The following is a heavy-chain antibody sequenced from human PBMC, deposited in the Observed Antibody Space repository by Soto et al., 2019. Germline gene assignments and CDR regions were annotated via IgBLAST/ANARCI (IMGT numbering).Heavy chain of an antibody. CDR1: GFTSSSYA. CDR3: AKDPRSTRGVDY. CDR2: ISGSGGST. Sequence: PGGSLKLSCAASGFTSSSYAMSWVRQAPGKGLEWVSAISGSGGSTYYADSVKGRFTISRDNSKNTLYLQMNSLRAEDTAVYYCAKDPRSTRGVDYWGQGTLVTVSS. V-gene: IGHV3-23*01. J-gene: IGHJ4*02. D-gene: IGHD3-10*01.